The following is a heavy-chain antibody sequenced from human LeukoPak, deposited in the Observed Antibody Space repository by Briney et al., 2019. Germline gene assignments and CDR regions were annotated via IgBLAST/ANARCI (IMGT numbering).Heavy chain of an antibody. V-gene: IGHV4-39*01. Sequence: SETPSLTSTLSRGSLSSSSYYWGWIRHPPGKGLEWIGSIYYSGSTYYNPSLKSRVTISVDTSKNQFSLKLSSVTAADTAVYYCASPDYWGQGTLVTVSS. J-gene: IGHJ4*02. CDR2: IYYSGST. CDR1: RGSLSSSSYY. CDR3: ASPDY.